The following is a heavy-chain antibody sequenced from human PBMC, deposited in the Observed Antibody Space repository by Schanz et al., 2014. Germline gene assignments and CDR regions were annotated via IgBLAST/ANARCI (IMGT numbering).Heavy chain of an antibody. D-gene: IGHD1-26*01. CDR3: ARDHTTESYYSAGPPIDY. CDR1: GFNFGSHG. CDR2: ISYDGSNK. V-gene: IGHV3-33*01. Sequence: QVQLVESGGGVVQPGRSLRLSCAASGFNFGSHGMHWVRQAPGKGLEWVAVISYDGSNKYYADSVKGRFTISRDNSKNTLFLQMNSLRAEDTAVYYCARDHTTESYYSAGPPIDYWGQGTLLTVSS. J-gene: IGHJ4*02.